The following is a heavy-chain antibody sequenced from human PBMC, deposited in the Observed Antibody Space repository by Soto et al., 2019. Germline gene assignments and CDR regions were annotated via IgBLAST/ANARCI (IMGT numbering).Heavy chain of an antibody. CDR2: IYTIGST. J-gene: IGHJ4*02. Sequence: SETLSLTCAVSGGSISSYYWSWIRQTAGKGLDWIGRIYTIGSTNYNPSLKSRVTMSVDTSKNQFSLKLSSVTAAGTAVYYCARVLNWNYFDFWGQGTMVTVSS. CDR1: GGSISSYY. D-gene: IGHD1-20*01. V-gene: IGHV4-4*07. CDR3: ARVLNWNYFDF.